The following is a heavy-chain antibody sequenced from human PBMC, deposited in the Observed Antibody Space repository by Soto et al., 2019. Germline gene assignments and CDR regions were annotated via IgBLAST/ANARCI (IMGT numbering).Heavy chain of an antibody. CDR1: GFTFSSYG. V-gene: IGHV3-30*18. Sequence: VGSLRLSCAASGFTFSSYGMHWVRQAPGKGLEWVAVISYDGSNKYYADSVKGRFTISRDNSKNTLYLQMNSLRAEDTAVYYCAKDCGDYDLDYWGQGTLVTVSS. D-gene: IGHD4-17*01. CDR3: AKDCGDYDLDY. J-gene: IGHJ4*02. CDR2: ISYDGSNK.